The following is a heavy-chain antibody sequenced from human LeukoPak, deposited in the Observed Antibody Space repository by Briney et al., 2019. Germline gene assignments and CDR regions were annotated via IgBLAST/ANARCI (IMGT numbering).Heavy chain of an antibody. J-gene: IGHJ6*02. CDR3: ARTLAGTTSFHYGMDV. V-gene: IGHV3-48*03. Sequence: GVSLRLSCAASGFILSNYEMTWVRQAPGKGLEWVSYISGSGNTKYYADSVTGRFTISRDKAKNSMYLQMNSLRAEDTAVYYCARTLAGTTSFHYGMDVWGQGTTVTVSS. D-gene: IGHD1-7*01. CDR1: GFILSNYE. CDR2: ISGSGNTK.